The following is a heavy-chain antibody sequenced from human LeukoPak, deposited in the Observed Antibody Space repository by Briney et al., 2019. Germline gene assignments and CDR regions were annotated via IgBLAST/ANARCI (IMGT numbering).Heavy chain of an antibody. Sequence: GGSLRLSCAASGFTVSSNYMSWVRQAPGKGLEWVSVIYSGGSTYYADSVKGRFTISRDNSKNTLYLQMNSLRAEDTAVYYCAREPELLYFDPWGQGTLVTVSP. V-gene: IGHV3-53*01. CDR3: AREPELLYFDP. CDR2: IYSGGST. D-gene: IGHD2/OR15-2a*01. CDR1: GFTVSSNY. J-gene: IGHJ5*02.